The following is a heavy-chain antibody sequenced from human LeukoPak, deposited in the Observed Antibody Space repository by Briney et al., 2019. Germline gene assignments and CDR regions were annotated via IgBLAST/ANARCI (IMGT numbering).Heavy chain of an antibody. V-gene: IGHV3-48*01. CDR1: GFTLSSYS. Sequence: GGSLRLSCAASGFTLSSYSMNWVRQAPGKGLEWVSYISSSSSTIYYADSVKGRFTISRDNAKNSLYLQMNSLRAEDTAVYYCARGPYYYDSEGFDYWGQGTLVTVSS. D-gene: IGHD3-22*01. CDR2: ISSSSSTI. J-gene: IGHJ4*02. CDR3: ARGPYYYDSEGFDY.